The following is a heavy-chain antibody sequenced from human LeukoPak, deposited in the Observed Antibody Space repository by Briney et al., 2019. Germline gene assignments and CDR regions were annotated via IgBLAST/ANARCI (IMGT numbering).Heavy chain of an antibody. CDR3: ARVSFKYYYDSSGYSYFDY. Sequence: PGGSLRLSCAASGFTFSSYGMHWVRQAPGKGLEWVAVISYDGSNKYYADSVKGRFTISRDNSKNTLYLQMNSLRAEDTAVYYCARVSFKYYYDSSGYSYFDYWGQGTLVTVSS. D-gene: IGHD3-22*01. CDR1: GFTFSSYG. J-gene: IGHJ4*02. V-gene: IGHV3-30*03. CDR2: ISYDGSNK.